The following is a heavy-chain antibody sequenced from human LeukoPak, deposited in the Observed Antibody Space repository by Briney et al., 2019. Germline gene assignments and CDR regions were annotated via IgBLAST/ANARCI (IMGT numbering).Heavy chain of an antibody. Sequence: EASEKVSCKASGYTFTRYGISWVRQAPGQGLEWMGWISAYNGNTNYAQKLQGRVTMTTDTSTSTAYMELRSLRSDDTAVYYCARCIAAAVGRWFDPWGQGTLVTVSS. CDR1: GYTFTRYG. J-gene: IGHJ5*02. V-gene: IGHV1-18*01. CDR3: ARCIAAAVGRWFDP. D-gene: IGHD6-13*01. CDR2: ISAYNGNT.